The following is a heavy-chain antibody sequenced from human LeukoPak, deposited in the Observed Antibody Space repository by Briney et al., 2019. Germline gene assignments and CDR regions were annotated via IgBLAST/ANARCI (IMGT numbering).Heavy chain of an antibody. Sequence: ASVKVSCKASGYTFTSYYMHWVRQAPGQGLEWMGIINPSGGSTSYAQKFQGRVTMTRDTSTSTVYMELSSLRSEDTAVYYCAREGANYDILTGYYPTYYGMDVWGQGTTVTVSS. CDR1: GYTFTSYY. CDR3: AREGANYDILTGYYPTYYGMDV. D-gene: IGHD3-9*01. V-gene: IGHV1-46*01. J-gene: IGHJ6*02. CDR2: INPSGGST.